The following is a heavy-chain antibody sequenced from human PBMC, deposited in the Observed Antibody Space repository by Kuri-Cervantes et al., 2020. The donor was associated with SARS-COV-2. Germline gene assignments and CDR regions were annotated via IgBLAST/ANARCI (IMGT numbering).Heavy chain of an antibody. CDR3: AKDPRGVVNPYYYYGMDV. CDR1: RFTFNTYA. V-gene: IGHV3-23*01. D-gene: IGHD3-3*01. Sequence: GESLKISCTASRFTFNTYAMSWVRQAPGKGLEWVSAISGSGGSTYYADSVKGRFTISRDNSKNTLYLQMNSLRAEDTAVYYCAKDPRGVVNPYYYYGMDVWGQGTTVTVSS. CDR2: ISGSGGST. J-gene: IGHJ6*02.